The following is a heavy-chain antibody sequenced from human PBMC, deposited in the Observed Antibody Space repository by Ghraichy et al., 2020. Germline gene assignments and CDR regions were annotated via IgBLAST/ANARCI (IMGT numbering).Heavy chain of an antibody. CDR3: ATAGDFWSGYFVY. J-gene: IGHJ4*02. CDR2: FDPEDGET. V-gene: IGHV1-24*01. D-gene: IGHD3-3*01. Sequence: ASVKVSCKVSGYTLTELSMHWVRQAPGKGLEWMGGFDPEDGETIYAQKFQGRVTMTEDTSTDTAYMELSSLRSEDTAVFYCATAGDFWSGYFVYWGQGTLVTVSS. CDR1: GYTLTELS.